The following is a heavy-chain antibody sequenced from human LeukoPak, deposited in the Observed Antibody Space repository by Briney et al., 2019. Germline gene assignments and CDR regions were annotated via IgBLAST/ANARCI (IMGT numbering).Heavy chain of an antibody. V-gene: IGHV3-48*03. CDR3: ASQLGDASDI. J-gene: IGHJ3*02. Sequence: GGSLRLSCAASGFTFSSYEMNWVRQAPGKGLEWVSYISSSSSTIYYADSVKGRFTISRDNGKNSLYLQMNSLRAEDTAVYYCASQLGDASDIWGQGTMVTVSS. D-gene: IGHD6-13*01. CDR1: GFTFSSYE. CDR2: ISSSSSTI.